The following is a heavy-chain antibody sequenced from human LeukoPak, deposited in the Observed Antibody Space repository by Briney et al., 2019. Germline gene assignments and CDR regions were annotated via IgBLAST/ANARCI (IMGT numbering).Heavy chain of an antibody. CDR1: GFTFSSYA. D-gene: IGHD4-23*01. Sequence: GGSLRLSCAASGFTFSSYAMSWVRQAPGKGLEWVSNISGSGGSTDYADSVKGRFTISRDNSKNTLYLQINSLRPEDTALYYCATDVSANSGWGQGTLVTVSS. CDR2: ISGSGGST. CDR3: ATDVSANSG. V-gene: IGHV3-23*01. J-gene: IGHJ4*02.